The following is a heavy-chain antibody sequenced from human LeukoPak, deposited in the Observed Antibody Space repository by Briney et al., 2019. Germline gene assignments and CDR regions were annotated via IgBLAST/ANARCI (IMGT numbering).Heavy chain of an antibody. Sequence: GGSLRLSCAASGFTVSSDYVSWVRQAPGKGLEWVSVIYSGSNTYYADSVKGRFTISRDNSKNTLYLQMNSLRAEDTAVYYCARVFSGSYPDYWGQGTLVTVSS. CDR2: IYSGSNT. CDR1: GFTVSSDY. D-gene: IGHD1-26*01. J-gene: IGHJ4*02. CDR3: ARVFSGSYPDY. V-gene: IGHV3-53*01.